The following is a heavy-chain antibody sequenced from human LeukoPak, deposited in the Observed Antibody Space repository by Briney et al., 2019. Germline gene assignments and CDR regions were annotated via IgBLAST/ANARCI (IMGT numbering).Heavy chain of an antibody. CDR1: GFTFSSYW. D-gene: IGHD6-13*01. V-gene: IGHV3-74*01. Sequence: GGSLRLSSAASGFTFSSYWMHWVRQAPGKGLVWVSRINSDGGSTSYADSVKGRFTISRDNAENTLYLQMNSLRAEDTAVYYCARGGWYSSSPYDYWGQGTLVTVSS. CDR3: ARGGWYSSSPYDY. J-gene: IGHJ4*02. CDR2: INSDGGST.